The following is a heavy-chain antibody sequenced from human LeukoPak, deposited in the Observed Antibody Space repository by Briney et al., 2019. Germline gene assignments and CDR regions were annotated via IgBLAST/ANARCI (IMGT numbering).Heavy chain of an antibody. J-gene: IGHJ4*02. CDR3: ARNDRGRPADY. Sequence: PSETLSLTCNVSGGSINNSPYYWAWLRQPPGKGLEWIASMHYSGTTYHNPSLRSRVTISVYTSKNQFSLRLISVTAADTAVYYCARNDRGRPADYWGQGTLVTVSS. CDR2: MHYSGTT. V-gene: IGHV4-39*01. D-gene: IGHD1-26*01. CDR1: GGSINNSPYY.